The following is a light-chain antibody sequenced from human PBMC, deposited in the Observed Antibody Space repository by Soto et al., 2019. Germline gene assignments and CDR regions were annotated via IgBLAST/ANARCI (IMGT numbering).Light chain of an antibody. CDR3: QTWGTGISV. Sequence: HPVLTQSPTASASLGASVKLTCTLSSGHSTYAIAWHQQQPEKGPRYLMKVNRDGSHSKGDGIPDRFSGSSSGAERYLTISSLQSEDEADYYCQTWGTGISVFGGGTQLTVL. J-gene: IGLJ7*01. V-gene: IGLV4-69*01. CDR1: SGHSTYA. CDR2: VNRDGSH.